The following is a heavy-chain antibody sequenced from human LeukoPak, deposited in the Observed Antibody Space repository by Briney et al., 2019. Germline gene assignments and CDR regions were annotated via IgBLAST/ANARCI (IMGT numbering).Heavy chain of an antibody. CDR1: GFTFSSYA. J-gene: IGHJ6*02. CDR3: AKDTSGSTSYSYHYGMDV. V-gene: IGHV3-23*01. D-gene: IGHD1-26*01. Sequence: GGSLGLSCVTSGFTFSSYAMSWARQAPGKGLEWVSVISGSGGTTYYADSVKGRFTISRDNSKSTLYLQMNSLRAEDTAVYYCAKDTSGSTSYSYHYGMDVWGQGTTVTVSS. CDR2: ISGSGGTT.